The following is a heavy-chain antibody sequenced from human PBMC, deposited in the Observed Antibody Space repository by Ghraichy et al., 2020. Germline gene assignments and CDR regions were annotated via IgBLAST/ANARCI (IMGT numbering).Heavy chain of an antibody. V-gene: IGHV4-4*07. CDR1: GGSINSSY. Sequence: ESLNISCTVSGGSINSSYWSWIRQPAGKGLEWIGRIHSRGGTYYNPSLKSRVTMSIDTSRKQFSLKLTSVTAADTAMYYCARTVNVGLTVIWFDPWGQGTRVTVSP. CDR3: ARTVNVGLTVIWFDP. D-gene: IGHD2-8*02. J-gene: IGHJ5*02. CDR2: IHSRGGT.